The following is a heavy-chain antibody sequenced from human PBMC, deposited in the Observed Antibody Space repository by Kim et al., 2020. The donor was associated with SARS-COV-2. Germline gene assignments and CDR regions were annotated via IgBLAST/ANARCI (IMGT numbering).Heavy chain of an antibody. CDR1: GGSISSYY. CDR2: IYYSGST. J-gene: IGHJ3*02. V-gene: IGHV4-59*08. CDR3: ARSDSRYFDWLFDAFDI. D-gene: IGHD3-9*01. Sequence: SETLSLTCTVSGGSISSYYWSWIRQPPGKGLEWIGYIYYSGSTNYNPSLKSRVTISVDTSKNQFSLKLSSVTAADTAVYYCARSDSRYFDWLFDAFDIWG.